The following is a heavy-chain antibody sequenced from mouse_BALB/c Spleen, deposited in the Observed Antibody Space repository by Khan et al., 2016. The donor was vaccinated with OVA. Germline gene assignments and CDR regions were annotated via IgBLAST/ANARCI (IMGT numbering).Heavy chain of an antibody. V-gene: IGHV5-6*01. D-gene: IGHD1-1*01. CDR2: ISTGGSYT. Sequence: EVELVESGGDLVKPGGSLKLSCAASGFTFSTYGMSWVRQTPDKRLEWVATISTGGSYTYYPDSVKGRFTISRDNAKNTLYLQMSSLKSEDTAMFYCARLAYYYDSAGLAYWGQGTLVTVSA. CDR3: ARLAYYYDSAGLAY. CDR1: GFTFSTYG. J-gene: IGHJ3*01.